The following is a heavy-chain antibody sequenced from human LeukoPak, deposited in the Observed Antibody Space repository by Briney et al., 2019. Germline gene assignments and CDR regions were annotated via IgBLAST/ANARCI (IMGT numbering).Heavy chain of an antibody. Sequence: SETLSLTCAVSGGSISSNSYYWSWIRQPPGKGLEWIGYIYYSGSTNYNPSLKSRVTISVDTSKNQFSLKLSSVTAADTAVYYCARAGYSSSWYGSSGNWFDPWGQGTLVTVSS. CDR2: IYYSGST. D-gene: IGHD6-13*01. J-gene: IGHJ5*02. CDR3: ARAGYSSSWYGSSGNWFDP. V-gene: IGHV4-61*01. CDR1: GGSISSNSYY.